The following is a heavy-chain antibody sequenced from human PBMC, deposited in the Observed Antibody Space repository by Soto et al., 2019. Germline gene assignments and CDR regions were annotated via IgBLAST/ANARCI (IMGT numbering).Heavy chain of an antibody. J-gene: IGHJ4*02. D-gene: IGHD3-22*01. Sequence: EVQLVESGGGLVKPGGSLRLSCAASGFTFSSYSMNWVRQAPGKGLEWVSSISSSSSYIFYPDSVKGRFTISRDNAKNSLYLQMNSLRAEDTAVYYFASHRGDSSGYWYYFDYWCQGTLVTVSS. V-gene: IGHV3-21*01. CDR2: ISSSSSYI. CDR3: ASHRGDSSGYWYYFDY. CDR1: GFTFSSYS.